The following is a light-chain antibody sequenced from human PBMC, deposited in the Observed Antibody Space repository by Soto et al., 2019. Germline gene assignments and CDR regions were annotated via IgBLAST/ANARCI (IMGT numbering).Light chain of an antibody. V-gene: IGKV3-11*01. CDR2: DAS. CDR3: QQRSNWQVT. CDR1: QSISSY. J-gene: IGKJ5*01. Sequence: DIVLTQSPATLSLSPGERATLSCWASQSISSYLAWYQQKPGQAPRLLIYDASKRATGIPARFSGGGSGTDFTLTISSLEPEDFAVYYCQQRSNWQVTFGQGTRLEIK.